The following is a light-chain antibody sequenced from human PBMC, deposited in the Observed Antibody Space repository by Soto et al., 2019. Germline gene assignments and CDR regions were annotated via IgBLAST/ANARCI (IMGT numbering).Light chain of an antibody. Sequence: DIQMTQSPSSLSAPEGDRVTITCRASQSISSYLNWYQQKPGKAPKLLIYAASSLQSGVPSRFSGSGSGTDFTLTISSLQPEDFATYYCQQSYSTPLTFGPGTKVDIK. CDR2: AAS. J-gene: IGKJ3*01. V-gene: IGKV1-39*01. CDR1: QSISSY. CDR3: QQSYSTPLT.